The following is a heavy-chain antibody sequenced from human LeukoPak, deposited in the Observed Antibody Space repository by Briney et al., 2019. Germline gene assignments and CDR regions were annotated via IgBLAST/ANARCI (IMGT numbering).Heavy chain of an antibody. CDR1: GGSISSYY. Sequence: SETLSLTCTVSGGSISSYYWSWIRQPPGKGLEWIGYIYYSGSTNYNPSLKSRVTISVDTSKNQFSLKLSSVTAADTAVYYCARATLTYYDFWSGDPVFYFDYWGQGTLVTVSS. CDR2: IYYSGST. CDR3: ARATLTYYDFWSGDPVFYFDY. J-gene: IGHJ4*02. D-gene: IGHD3-3*01. V-gene: IGHV4-59*01.